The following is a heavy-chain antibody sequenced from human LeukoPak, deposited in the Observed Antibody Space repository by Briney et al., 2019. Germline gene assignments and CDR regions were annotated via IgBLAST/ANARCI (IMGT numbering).Heavy chain of an antibody. CDR2: ISGSGGST. J-gene: IGHJ3*02. CDR3: AKTGSYYPPGAFDI. Sequence: GGSLRLSCATSGFTFSSYALSWVRQAPGRVLQYVSGISGSGGSTYYADSVKGRFTISRDNSKNTLWLQMTSLRAEDTAVYYCAKTGSYYPPGAFDIWGQGTMVTVSS. D-gene: IGHD1-26*01. CDR1: GFTFSSYA. V-gene: IGHV3-23*01.